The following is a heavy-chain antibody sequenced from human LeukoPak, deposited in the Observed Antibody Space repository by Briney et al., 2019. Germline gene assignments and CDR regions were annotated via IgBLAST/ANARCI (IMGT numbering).Heavy chain of an antibody. D-gene: IGHD6-13*01. J-gene: IGHJ6*03. CDR2: FDPEDGET. CDR1: GYTLTELS. Sequence: GASVKVSCKVSGYTLTELSMHWVRQAPGKGLEWMGGFDPEDGETIYAQKFQGRVTMTRDTSISTAYMELSRLRSDDTAVYYCARGPALYSSSWKKYYYYYYMDVWGKGTTVTISS. CDR3: ARGPALYSSSWKKYYYYYYMDV. V-gene: IGHV1-24*01.